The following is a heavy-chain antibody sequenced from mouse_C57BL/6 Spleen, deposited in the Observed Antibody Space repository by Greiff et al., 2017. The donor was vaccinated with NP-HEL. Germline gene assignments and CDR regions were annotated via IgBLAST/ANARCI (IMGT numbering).Heavy chain of an antibody. J-gene: IGHJ4*01. Sequence: EVMLVESEGGLVQPGSSMKLSCTASGFTFSDYYIAWVRQVPEKGLEWVANINYDGSSTYYLDSLKSRFIISRDNAKNILYLQMSSLKSEDTATYYCARGYGKRYGMDYWGQGTSVTVSS. D-gene: IGHD2-1*01. V-gene: IGHV5-16*01. CDR3: ARGYGKRYGMDY. CDR2: INYDGSST. CDR1: GFTFSDYY.